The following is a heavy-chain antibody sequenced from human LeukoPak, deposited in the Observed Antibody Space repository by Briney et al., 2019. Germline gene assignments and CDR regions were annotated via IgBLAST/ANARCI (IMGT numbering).Heavy chain of an antibody. CDR1: GGSFSGYY. D-gene: IGHD3-22*01. J-gene: IGHJ4*02. V-gene: IGHV4-34*01. CDR3: ARRSIGYPFDY. Sequence: SETLSLTCAVYGGSFSGYYWSWIRQPPGKGLEWIGTIYYSGSMYYNPSLKSRVTISIDTSKSQFSLKLTSVTAADTAVYYCARRSIGYPFDYWGQGTLVTVSS. CDR2: IYYSGSM.